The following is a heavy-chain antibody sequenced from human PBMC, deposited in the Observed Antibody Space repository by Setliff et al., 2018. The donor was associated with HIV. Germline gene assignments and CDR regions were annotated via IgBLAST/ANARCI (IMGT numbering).Heavy chain of an antibody. D-gene: IGHD4-4*01. CDR3: ARYGSNSAFDF. J-gene: IGHJ4*02. V-gene: IGHV5-51*01. CDR2: IWPDDSDT. CDR1: RNSFTNYW. Sequence: PGESLKISCKGSRNSFTNYWVGWVRQMPANGLEWMGLIWPDDSDTKYSPSFQGQVIISADKSISTAYLQWSSLQASDTAMYYCARYGSNSAFDFWGQGTLVPSP.